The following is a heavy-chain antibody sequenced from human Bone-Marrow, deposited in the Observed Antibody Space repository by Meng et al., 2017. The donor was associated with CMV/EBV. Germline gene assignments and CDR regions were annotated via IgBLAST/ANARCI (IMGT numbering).Heavy chain of an antibody. J-gene: IGHJ4*02. D-gene: IGHD1-14*01. CDR2: VKSKSDGGTT. Sequence: GGSLRLSCAASGFTFSSYSMNWVREAPGKGLEWVGRVKSKSDGGTTDYAAPVKGRFSISRDDSKNTLYLQMNSLKTEDTAVYYCTAGTGRTDGDYWGQGTLVTVSS. CDR1: GFTFSSYS. V-gene: IGHV3-15*01. CDR3: TAGTGRTDGDY.